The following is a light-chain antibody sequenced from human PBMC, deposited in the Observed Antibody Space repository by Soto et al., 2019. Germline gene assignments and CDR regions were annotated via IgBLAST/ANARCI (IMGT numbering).Light chain of an antibody. J-gene: IGKJ1*01. V-gene: IGKV1-39*01. CDR1: QGISDY. CDR2: TAS. Sequence: DIRMTQSPSSLSASVGDTVTITCRASQGISDYLSWFQHKPGEAPKLVIYTASSLQGGVPLRFSGAGSRTDFSLTISGLQPEDSATYYCQQTYTFPWTFGQGTRVDIK. CDR3: QQTYTFPWT.